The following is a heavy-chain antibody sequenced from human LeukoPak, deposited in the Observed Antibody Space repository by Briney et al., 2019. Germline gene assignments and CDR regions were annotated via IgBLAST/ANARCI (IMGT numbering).Heavy chain of an antibody. J-gene: IGHJ6*02. CDR2: IYHSGST. V-gene: IGHV4-30-2*01. CDR3: ARSPALYGMDV. Sequence: PSETLSLTCTVSGGSISSSSYYWGWIRQPPGKGLEWIGYIYHSGSTYYNPSLKSRVTISVDRSKNQFSLKLSSVTAADTAVYYCARSPALYGMDVWGQGTTVTVSS. CDR1: GGSISSSSYY. D-gene: IGHD2-2*01.